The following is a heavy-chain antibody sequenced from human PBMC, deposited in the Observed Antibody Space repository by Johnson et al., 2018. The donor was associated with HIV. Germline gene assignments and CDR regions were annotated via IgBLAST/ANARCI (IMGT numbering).Heavy chain of an antibody. D-gene: IGHD1-26*01. V-gene: IGHV3-15*01. CDR2: LKSRTDGNTA. J-gene: IGHJ3*02. CDR1: GFTFTNAW. Sequence: VQLVESGGGLVQPGGSLRLSCAASGFTFTNAWMHWVRQAPGKGLEWVGRLKSRTDGNTADYAAPVKGRFTISRDDSKNMLYLQMNSLRAEDTAVYYCAKDPYSGSPIDIWGQGTMVTVSS. CDR3: AKDPYSGSPIDI.